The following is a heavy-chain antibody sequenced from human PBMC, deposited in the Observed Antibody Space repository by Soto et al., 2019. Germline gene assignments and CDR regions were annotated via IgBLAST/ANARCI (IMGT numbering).Heavy chain of an antibody. Sequence: ASVRVSCKASGYTFTSYAMHWVRQAPGQRLEWMGWINAGNGNTKYSQKFQGRVTITRDTSASTAYMELSSLRSEDTAVYYCAIGLAGSGSYQYNFYYWSQGTLVTVSS. CDR2: INAGNGNT. CDR1: GYTFTSYA. V-gene: IGHV1-3*01. CDR3: AIGLAGSGSYQYNFYY. J-gene: IGHJ4*02. D-gene: IGHD3-10*01.